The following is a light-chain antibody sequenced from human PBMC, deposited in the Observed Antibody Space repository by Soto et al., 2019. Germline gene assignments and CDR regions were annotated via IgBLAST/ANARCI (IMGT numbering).Light chain of an antibody. CDR3: SSYTGSSTYVV. Sequence: QSALTQPASVSGSPGQSITISCTGTSSDVGGYNYVSWYQQHPGKAPKLMIYDVSNRPSGVSNRFSGSKSANTASLTISGLQAEYEADYYCSSYTGSSTYVVFGGGTKLTVL. V-gene: IGLV2-14*01. CDR2: DVS. J-gene: IGLJ2*01. CDR1: SSDVGGYNY.